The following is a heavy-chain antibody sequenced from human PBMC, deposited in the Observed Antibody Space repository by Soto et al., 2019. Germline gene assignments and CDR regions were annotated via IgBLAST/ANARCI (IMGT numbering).Heavy chain of an antibody. CDR1: GGSISSGDYY. J-gene: IGHJ5*02. CDR2: IYYSGST. V-gene: IGHV4-30-4*01. Sequence: SETLSLTCTVSGGSISSGDYYWSWIRQPPGKGLEWIGYIYYSGSTYYNPSLKSRVTISVDASKNQFSLKLSSVTAADTAVYYCAREGTSYSSGWYNWFDPWGQGTLVTVSS. CDR3: AREGTSYSSGWYNWFDP. D-gene: IGHD6-19*01.